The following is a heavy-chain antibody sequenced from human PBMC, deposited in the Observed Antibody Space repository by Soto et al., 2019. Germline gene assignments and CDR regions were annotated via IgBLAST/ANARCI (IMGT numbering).Heavy chain of an antibody. CDR1: GGSFSVYF. J-gene: IGHJ3*02. CDR2: INHSGST. V-gene: IGHV4-34*01. Sequence: SETLSLTCAVYGGSFSVYFWSWIRQPPGKGLEWIGEINHSGSTNYNPSLKSRVTISVDTSKNQFSLKLSSVTAADTAVYYCARRYGYAFDIWGQGTMVT. D-gene: IGHD4-17*01. CDR3: ARRYGYAFDI.